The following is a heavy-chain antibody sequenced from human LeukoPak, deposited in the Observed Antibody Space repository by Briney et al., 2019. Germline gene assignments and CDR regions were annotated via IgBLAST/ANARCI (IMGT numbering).Heavy chain of an antibody. Sequence: GGSLRLSCAASGFTFSSYSMNWVRQAPGKGLEWVSSISSSSSYIYYADSVKGRFTISRDNAKNTLYLQMNSLRAEDTAVYYCARRYSSGGFDYWGQGTLVTVSS. CDR2: ISSSSSYI. CDR3: ARRYSSGGFDY. J-gene: IGHJ4*02. V-gene: IGHV3-21*01. D-gene: IGHD6-19*01. CDR1: GFTFSSYS.